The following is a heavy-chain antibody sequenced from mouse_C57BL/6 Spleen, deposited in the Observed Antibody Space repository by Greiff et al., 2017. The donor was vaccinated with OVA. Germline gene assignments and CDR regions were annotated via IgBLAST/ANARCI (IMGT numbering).Heavy chain of an antibody. CDR1: GFTFSSYG. CDR2: ISSGGSYT. J-gene: IGHJ4*01. D-gene: IGHD2-4*01. V-gene: IGHV5-6*01. CDR3: ARHYYDYGYAMDY. Sequence: EVQLKESGGDLVKPGGSLKLSCAASGFTFSSYGMSWVRQTPDKRLEWVATISSGGSYTYYPDSVKGRFTISRDNAKNTLYLQMSSLKSEDTAMYYCARHYYDYGYAMDYWGQGTSVTVSS.